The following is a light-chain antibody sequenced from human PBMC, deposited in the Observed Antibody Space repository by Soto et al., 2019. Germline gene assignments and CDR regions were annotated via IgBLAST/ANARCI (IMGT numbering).Light chain of an antibody. CDR3: QQYSKRGT. CDR1: QSVGSS. V-gene: IGKV3-15*01. Sequence: EIVMTQSPATLSVSPGERVTLSCRASQSVGSSLAWYQKKPGQAPRLLIYSATTRATGIPARFSGSGYGTEFALTISSLQSDDFGVYYCQQYSKRGTFGQGTKVEIK. CDR2: SAT. J-gene: IGKJ1*01.